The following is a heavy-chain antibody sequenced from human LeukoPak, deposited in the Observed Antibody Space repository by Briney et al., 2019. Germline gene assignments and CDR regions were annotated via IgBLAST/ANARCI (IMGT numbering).Heavy chain of an antibody. V-gene: IGHV3-30-3*01. CDR1: GFTFSSYA. CDR3: AREANNSAFDI. J-gene: IGHJ3*02. D-gene: IGHD1-20*01. Sequence: PGGSPRLSCAASGFTFSSYAMHWVRQAPGKGLEWVAVISYDGSNKYYADSVKGRFTISRDNSKNTLYLQMNSLRAEDTTVYYCAREANNSAFDIWGQGTMVTVSS. CDR2: ISYDGSNK.